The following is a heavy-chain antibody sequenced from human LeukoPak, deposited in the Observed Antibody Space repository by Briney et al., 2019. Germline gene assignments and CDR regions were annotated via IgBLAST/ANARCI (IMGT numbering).Heavy chain of an antibody. J-gene: IGHJ4*02. Sequence: GGSLRLSCAASGFTYSSYEMNWVRQGPGKGLEWVSYITSSGTTIYYADSVKGRFTISRDNAKNSLYLQMNSLRAEDTAVYYCARDVRSYYWGQGTLVTVSS. CDR2: ITSSGTTI. V-gene: IGHV3-48*03. CDR1: GFTYSSYE. D-gene: IGHD3-10*02. CDR3: ARDVRSYY.